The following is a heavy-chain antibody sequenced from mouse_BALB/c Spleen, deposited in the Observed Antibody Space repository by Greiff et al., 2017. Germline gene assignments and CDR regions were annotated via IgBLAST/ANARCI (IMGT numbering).Heavy chain of an antibody. CDR1: GFTFSSYA. V-gene: IGHV5-6-5*01. Sequence: EVQVVESGGGLVKPGGSLKLSCAASGFTFSSYAMSWVRQTPEKRLEWVASISSGGSTYYPDSVKGRFTISRDNARNILYLQMSSLRFEDTAMYYCARGYYYGSSYDAMDYWGQGTSVTVSS. CDR3: ARGYYYGSSYDAMDY. D-gene: IGHD1-1*01. J-gene: IGHJ4*01. CDR2: ISSGGST.